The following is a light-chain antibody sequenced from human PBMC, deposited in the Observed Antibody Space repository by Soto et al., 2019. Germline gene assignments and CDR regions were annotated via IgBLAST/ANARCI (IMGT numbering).Light chain of an antibody. V-gene: IGLV2-14*01. CDR1: SSDVGGYNY. J-gene: IGLJ2*01. CDR3: SSYASSSPVV. CDR2: DVS. Sequence: QCALTQPASVSGSPGQSITISCTGTSSDVGGYNYVSWYQQHPGKAPKLMIYDVSNRPSGISNRFSGSKSGNTATLTISGVQDEDEADYYCSSYASSSPVVFCGGTELTVL.